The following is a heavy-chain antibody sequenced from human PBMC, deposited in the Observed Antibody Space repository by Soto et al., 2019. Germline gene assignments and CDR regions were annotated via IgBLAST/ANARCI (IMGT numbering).Heavy chain of an antibody. CDR3: ARGTVVIVADTYYYYYGMDV. Sequence: SEPLSLTCAVYGGSFSGYYWSWIRQPPGKGLEWIGEINHSGSTNYNPSLKSRVTISVDTSKNQFSLKLSSVTAADTAVYYCARGTVVIVADTYYYYYGMDVWGQGTTVTVSS. D-gene: IGHD5-12*01. CDR1: GGSFSGYY. V-gene: IGHV4-34*01. CDR2: INHSGST. J-gene: IGHJ6*02.